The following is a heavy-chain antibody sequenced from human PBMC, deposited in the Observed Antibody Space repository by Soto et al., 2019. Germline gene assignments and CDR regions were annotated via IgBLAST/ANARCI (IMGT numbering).Heavy chain of an antibody. CDR3: AKARVRIVGANSFDY. V-gene: IGHV3-30*18. CDR2: ISDDGDKR. Sequence: SLRLSCLGSGFTFSNYGMHWVRKPPGKGLEWVALISDDGDKRYYADSVRGRLIISRDNSKDTLYLQMNSLGPDDTAVYFCAKARVRIVGANSFDYWGQGTPVTVSS. D-gene: IGHD1-26*01. J-gene: IGHJ4*02. CDR1: GFTFSNYG.